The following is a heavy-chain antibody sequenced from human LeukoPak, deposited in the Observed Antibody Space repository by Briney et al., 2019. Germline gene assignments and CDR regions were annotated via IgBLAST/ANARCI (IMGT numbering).Heavy chain of an antibody. J-gene: IGHJ4*02. Sequence: SETLSLACTVSGGSISSHYWGWIRQPPGKGLEWIGYIYYSGSTNYNPSLKSRVTISVDTSKNQFSLKLSSVTAADTAVYYCAREVRVYYYDSSGYPTFYFDYWGQGTLVTVSS. D-gene: IGHD3-22*01. CDR1: GGSISSHY. CDR3: AREVRVYYYDSSGYPTFYFDY. V-gene: IGHV4-59*11. CDR2: IYYSGST.